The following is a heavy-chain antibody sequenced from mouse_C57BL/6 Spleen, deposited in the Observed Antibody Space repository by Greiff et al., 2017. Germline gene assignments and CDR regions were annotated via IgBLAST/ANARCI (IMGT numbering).Heavy chain of an antibody. Sequence: EVKLEESGGGLVKPGGSLKLSCAASGFTFSDYGMHWVRQAPEKGLEWVAYISSGSSTIYYADTVKGRFTISRDNAKNTLFLQMTSLRSEDTAMYYCASTDYYGSSYLDYWGQGTTLTVSA. D-gene: IGHD1-1*01. J-gene: IGHJ2*01. V-gene: IGHV5-17*01. CDR3: ASTDYYGSSYLDY. CDR2: ISSGSSTI. CDR1: GFTFSDYG.